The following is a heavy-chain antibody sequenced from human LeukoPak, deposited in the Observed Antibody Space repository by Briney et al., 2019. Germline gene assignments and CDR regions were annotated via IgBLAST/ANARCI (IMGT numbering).Heavy chain of an antibody. CDR1: GFTFSSYS. CDR2: ISSSSSTI. J-gene: IGHJ5*02. Sequence: GGSLRLSCAASGFTFSSYSMNWVRQAPGKGLEWVSYISSSSSTIYYADSVKGRFTISRDNAKNSLYLQMNSLRAEDTAVYYCARELQYSSSWYNWFDPWGQGTLVTVSS. CDR3: ARELQYSSSWYNWFDP. V-gene: IGHV3-48*04. D-gene: IGHD6-13*01.